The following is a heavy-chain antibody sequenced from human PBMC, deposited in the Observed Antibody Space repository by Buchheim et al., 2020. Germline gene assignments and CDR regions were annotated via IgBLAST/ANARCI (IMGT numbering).Heavy chain of an antibody. Sequence: EVQLLESGGGLVQPGGSLRLSSEVPVFSFSIYNMDWVRQAPGKGLEWVSYIHASSIPIYYAASVKGRFTVSTDKAKNSLYLQMNSLSAEDTAVYYCVRDGNIAGNFEFWGQGTL. J-gene: IGHJ4*02. V-gene: IGHV3-48*01. D-gene: IGHD2-15*01. CDR2: IHASSIPI. CDR1: VFSFSIYN. CDR3: VRDGNIAGNFEF.